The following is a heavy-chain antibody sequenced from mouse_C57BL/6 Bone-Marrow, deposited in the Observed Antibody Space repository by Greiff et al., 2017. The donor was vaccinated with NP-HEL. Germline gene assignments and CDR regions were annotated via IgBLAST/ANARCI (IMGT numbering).Heavy chain of an antibody. J-gene: IGHJ2*01. CDR2: IDPSDSYT. CDR1: GYTFTSYW. D-gene: IGHD1-1*01. Sequence: QVQLQQPGAELVMPGASVKLSCKASGYTFTSYWMHWVKQRPGQGLEWIGEIDPSDSYTNYNQKFKGKSTLTVDKSSSTAYMQLSSLTSEDSAVYYCARYYYYGISSFDYWGQGTTLTVSS. CDR3: ARYYYYGISSFDY. V-gene: IGHV1-69*01.